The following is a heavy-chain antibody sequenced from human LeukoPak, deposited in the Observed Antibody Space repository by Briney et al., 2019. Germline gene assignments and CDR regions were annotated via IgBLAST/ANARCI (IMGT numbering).Heavy chain of an antibody. CDR2: INPNSGGT. D-gene: IGHD3-22*01. CDR3: AINPDSSGGGSDWYFDL. J-gene: IGHJ2*01. Sequence: ASVKVSCKASGYTFTGYYMHWVRQAPGQGLEWMGWINPNSGGTNYAQKFQGRVTMTRDTSINTAYMELSRLRSDDTAVYYCAINPDSSGGGSDWYFDLWGRGTLVTVSS. CDR1: GYTFTGYY. V-gene: IGHV1-2*02.